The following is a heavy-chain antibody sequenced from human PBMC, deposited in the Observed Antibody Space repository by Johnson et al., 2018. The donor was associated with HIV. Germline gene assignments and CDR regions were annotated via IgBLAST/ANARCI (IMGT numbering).Heavy chain of an antibody. V-gene: IGHV3-7*01. D-gene: IGHD6-19*01. CDR2: IKQDGSEK. CDR3: ARDWGLYSSGWYVDAFDI. Sequence: EVQLVESGGGVVQPGRSLRLSCAASGFTFSSYWMSWVRQAPGKGLEWVANIKQDGSEKYYVDSVKGRFTVSRDNAKNSLYLQMNSLRAEDTAVYYCARDWGLYSSGWYVDAFDIWGQGTMVTVSS. J-gene: IGHJ3*02. CDR1: GFTFSSYW.